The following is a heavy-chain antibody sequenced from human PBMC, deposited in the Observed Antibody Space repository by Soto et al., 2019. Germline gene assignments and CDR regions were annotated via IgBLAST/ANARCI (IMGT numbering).Heavy chain of an antibody. Sequence: PGGSLRLSCAACGFTFSSYGMHWVRQAPGKGLEWVAVISYDGSNKYYADSVKGRFTISRDNSKNTLYLQMNSLRAEDTAVYYCAKEQGYYDSSGIFDYWGQGTLVTVSS. V-gene: IGHV3-30*18. CDR1: GFTFSSYG. CDR2: ISYDGSNK. D-gene: IGHD3-22*01. J-gene: IGHJ4*02. CDR3: AKEQGYYDSSGIFDY.